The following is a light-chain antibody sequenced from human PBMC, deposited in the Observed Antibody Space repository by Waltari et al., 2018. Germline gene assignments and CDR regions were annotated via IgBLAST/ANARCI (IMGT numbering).Light chain of an antibody. CDR1: SGLPSTHSY. Sequence: EVTQEPSLLVSPGGKVTLPCDLSSGLPSTHSYATWYQQTPGQAPRTLVYKENARSSGVPGRFSGSILGNTAALTITGAQADDESDYYCALYMGSGIWVFGGGTRLTVL. CDR2: KEN. V-gene: IGLV8-61*01. J-gene: IGLJ3*02. CDR3: ALYMGSGIWV.